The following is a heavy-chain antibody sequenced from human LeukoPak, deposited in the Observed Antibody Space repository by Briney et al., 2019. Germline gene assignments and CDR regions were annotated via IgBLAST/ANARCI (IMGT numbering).Heavy chain of an antibody. J-gene: IGHJ4*02. V-gene: IGHV3-49*04. Sequence: SLRLSCTASGFNFGDYAMSWVRQAPGKGLEWVGFIRSKAYGGTTEYAASVKGRFTISRDDSKSIAYLQMNSLKTEDTGVYYCTRDSRSGYSSRGGDYWGQGTLVTVSS. CDR3: TRDSRSGYSSRGGDY. CDR1: GFNFGDYA. D-gene: IGHD6-13*01. CDR2: IRSKAYGGTT.